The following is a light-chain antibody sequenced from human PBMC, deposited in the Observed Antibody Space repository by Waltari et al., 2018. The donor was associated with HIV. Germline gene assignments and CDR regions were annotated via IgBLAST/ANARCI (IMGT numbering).Light chain of an antibody. J-gene: IGLJ2*01. CDR1: DRAFGLYKL. CDR3: ASFTGDNTVI. CDR2: DVD. Sequence: AVTQPASVSGLPGQSTTISCTGDDRAFGLYKLVSWYQQHPPSPPRLILYDVDSRASGVSDRFSGSMSGNTASLTISGRRAEDEGHYYCASFTGDNTVIFGGGTEVTVL. V-gene: IGLV2-14*03.